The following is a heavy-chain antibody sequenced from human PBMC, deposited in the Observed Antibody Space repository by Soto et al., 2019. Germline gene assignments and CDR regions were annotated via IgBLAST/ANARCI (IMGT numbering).Heavy chain of an antibody. CDR1: GGSISSGGFF. CDR2: IYYTGGT. J-gene: IGHJ4*02. CDR3: ARSTGTYFDY. V-gene: IGHV4-31*03. Sequence: TLSLTCTVSGGSISSGGFFWNWIRQHPGKGLEWIGYIYYTGGTDYNPSLKSRVTISRDTSKNHLSLILGSVTAADTAMYYCARSTGTYFDYWGQGTPVTVSS. D-gene: IGHD1-1*01.